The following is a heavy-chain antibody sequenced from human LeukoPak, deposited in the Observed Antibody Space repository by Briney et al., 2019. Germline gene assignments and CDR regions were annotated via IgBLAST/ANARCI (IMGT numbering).Heavy chain of an antibody. V-gene: IGHV3-15*01. CDR2: IKSRTDGGTA. J-gene: IGHJ4*02. Sequence: GGSLRLSCAASGFTFSKAWMNWVRQAPGKGLEWVGRIKSRTDGGTADNAAPVQGRFTISRHDSENTLYLQMDSLKTEDTAVYYCTTSPLGYCTSDTYYSYFDYWGQGTLVTVSS. D-gene: IGHD2-8*02. CDR1: GFTFSKAW. CDR3: TTSPLGYCTSDTYYSYFDY.